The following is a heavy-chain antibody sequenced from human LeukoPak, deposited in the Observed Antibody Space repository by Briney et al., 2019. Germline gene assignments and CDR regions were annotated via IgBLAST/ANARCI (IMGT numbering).Heavy chain of an antibody. D-gene: IGHD3-3*01. CDR3: AGGPEEWLTLTWHFDL. J-gene: IGHJ2*01. CDR2: ISSGSMTI. CDR1: GFTFSDYY. Sequence: PGGSLRLSCAASGFTFSDYYMSWVRQAPGKGMEWVSYISSGSMTIYYADSVKGRFTISRDNAKNSLYLQMSSLRAEDTAVYYCAGGPEEWLTLTWHFDLWGRGTLVTVSS. V-gene: IGHV3-11*01.